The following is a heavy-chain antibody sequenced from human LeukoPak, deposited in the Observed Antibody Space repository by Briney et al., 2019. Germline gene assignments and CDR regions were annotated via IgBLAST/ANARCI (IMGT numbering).Heavy chain of an antibody. D-gene: IGHD6-19*01. CDR1: GFTVSSNY. Sequence: GGSLRLSCAASGFTVSSNYMSWVRQAPGKGLEWVSTFYGGGSTYYADSVKGRFTISRDTSKNTLYLQMNSLRAEDTAVYYCATILHSSGWIYFDYWGQGTLVTVSS. CDR2: FYGGGST. J-gene: IGHJ4*02. V-gene: IGHV3-53*01. CDR3: ATILHSSGWIYFDY.